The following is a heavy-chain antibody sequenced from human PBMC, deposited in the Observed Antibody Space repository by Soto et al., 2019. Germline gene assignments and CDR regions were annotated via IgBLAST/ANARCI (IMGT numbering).Heavy chain of an antibody. CDR2: TYYRSKWYN. D-gene: IGHD6-13*01. J-gene: IGHJ6*02. Sequence: SETLSLTCAISGDSVSSSSVTWNWIRQSPSRGLEWLGRTYYRSKWYNDYAVSVKSRITINPDTSKNQFSLQLNSVTPEDTAVYYCARDLGIAAAGDYYYYGMDVWGQGTTVTVSS. CDR1: GDSVSSSSVT. CDR3: ARDLGIAAAGDYYYYGMDV. V-gene: IGHV6-1*01.